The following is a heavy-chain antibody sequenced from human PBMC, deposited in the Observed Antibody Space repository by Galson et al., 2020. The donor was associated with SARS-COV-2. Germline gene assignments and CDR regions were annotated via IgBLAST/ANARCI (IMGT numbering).Heavy chain of an antibody. CDR1: GGTFSGYY. V-gene: IGHV4-34*01. CDR2: INDGGRT. Sequence: PSETLSLTCAVYGGTFSGYYWNWIRQSPGKGLEWIGEINDGGRTNYNPSLESRVGISVDTSKKQFSLKLSSVTAADTAVYHCARGRYPRADGILLWMYRIAASGVFDSWGQGTRVTVSS. J-gene: IGHJ4*02. D-gene: IGHD6-13*01. CDR3: ARGRYPRADGILLWMYRIAASGVFDS.